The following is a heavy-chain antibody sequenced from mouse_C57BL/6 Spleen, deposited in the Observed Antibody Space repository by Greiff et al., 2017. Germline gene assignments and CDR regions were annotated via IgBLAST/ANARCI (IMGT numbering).Heavy chain of an antibody. CDR2: INPSTGGT. CDR1: GYSFTGYY. V-gene: IGHV1-42*01. J-gene: IGHJ2*01. Sequence: EVQLQQSGPELVKPGASVKISCKASGYSFTGYYMNWVKQSPEKSLEWIGEINPSTGGTTYNQKFKAKATLTVDKSSSTAYMQLKSLTSEDSAVYYCASGRDFDYWGQGTTLTVSS. CDR3: ASGRDFDY.